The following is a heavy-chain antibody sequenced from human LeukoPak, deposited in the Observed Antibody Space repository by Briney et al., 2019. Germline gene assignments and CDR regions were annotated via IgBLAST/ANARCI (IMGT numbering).Heavy chain of an antibody. Sequence: SETLSLTCTVSAGSISSYYWGWIRQPPGKGLEWIGSIYSSGNTNDNPSLTSRLTISVNTSKNQFSLRLTSVTAADTAMYYCARADGVAVAGTVDYWGQGTLVTVSS. CDR3: ARADGVAVAGTVDY. J-gene: IGHJ4*02. V-gene: IGHV4-59*08. CDR2: IYSSGNT. CDR1: AGSISSYY. D-gene: IGHD6-19*01.